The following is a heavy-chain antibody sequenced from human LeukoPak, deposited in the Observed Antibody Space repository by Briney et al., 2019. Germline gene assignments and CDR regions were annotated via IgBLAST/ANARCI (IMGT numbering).Heavy chain of an antibody. CDR2: IYYSGST. Sequence: SETLSLTCTVSGGSISSSSYYWGWIRQPPGKGLEWIGSIYYSGSTYYNPSLKSRVTISVDTSKNQFSLKLSSVTAADTAVYYCARSGVVVPIDYWGQGTLVTVSP. J-gene: IGHJ4*02. V-gene: IGHV4-39*01. D-gene: IGHD2-15*01. CDR1: GGSISSSSYY. CDR3: ARSGVVVPIDY.